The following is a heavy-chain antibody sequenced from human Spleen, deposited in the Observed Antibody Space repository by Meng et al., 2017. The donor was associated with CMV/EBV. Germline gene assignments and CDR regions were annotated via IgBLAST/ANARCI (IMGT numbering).Heavy chain of an antibody. D-gene: IGHD5-24*01. Sequence: SETLSLTCTVSGGSISSSSYYWGWIRQPPGKGLEWIGYIYYSGSTNYNPSLKSRVTISVDTSKNQFSLKLSSVTAADTAVYYCARRDGYSTFDYWGQGTLVTVSS. CDR2: IYYSGST. CDR1: GGSISSSSYY. CDR3: ARRDGYSTFDY. V-gene: IGHV4-61*05. J-gene: IGHJ4*02.